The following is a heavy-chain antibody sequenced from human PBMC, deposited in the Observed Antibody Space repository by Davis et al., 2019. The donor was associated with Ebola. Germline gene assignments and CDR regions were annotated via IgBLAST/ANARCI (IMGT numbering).Heavy chain of an antibody. CDR1: GGSFSGYY. CDR2: INHSGST. V-gene: IGHV4-34*01. CDR3: ARDGWSYYGMDV. D-gene: IGHD3-10*01. J-gene: IGHJ6*02. Sequence: SETLSLTCAVYGGSFSGYYWSWIRQPPGKGLEWIGEINHSGSTNYNPSLKSRVTILVDTSKNQFSLKLSSVTAADTAVYYCARDGWSYYGMDVWGQGTTVTVSS.